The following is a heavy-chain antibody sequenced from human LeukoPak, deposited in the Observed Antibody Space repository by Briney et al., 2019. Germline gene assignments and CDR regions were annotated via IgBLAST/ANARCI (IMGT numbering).Heavy chain of an antibody. V-gene: IGHV3-23*01. CDR3: AKETSGWYLNDLDY. D-gene: IGHD6-19*01. Sequence: PGGSLRLSCAASGFTFSNYWMSWVRQAPGKGLEWVSAISGSGGSTYYADSVKGRFTISRDNSKNTLYLQMNSLRAEDTAVYYCAKETSGWYLNDLDYWGQGTPVTVSS. CDR2: ISGSGGST. J-gene: IGHJ4*02. CDR1: GFTFSNYW.